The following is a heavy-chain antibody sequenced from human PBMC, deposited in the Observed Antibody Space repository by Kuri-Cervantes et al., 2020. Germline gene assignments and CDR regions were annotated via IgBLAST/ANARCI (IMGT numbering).Heavy chain of an antibody. J-gene: IGHJ4*02. D-gene: IGHD3-22*01. CDR3: ARDYYSAFDH. CDR1: GFTFDDYA. CDR2: IKTDGTST. V-gene: IGHV3-74*01. Sequence: GESLKISCAASGFTFDDYAMHWVRQAPGKGLVWVSRIKTDGTSTAYADSVKGRFTISRDNAKNTLYLQMNSLRAEDTAVYYCARDYYSAFDHWGQGTVVTVSS.